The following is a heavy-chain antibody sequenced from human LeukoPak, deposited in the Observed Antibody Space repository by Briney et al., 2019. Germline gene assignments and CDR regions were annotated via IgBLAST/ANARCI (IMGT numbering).Heavy chain of an antibody. CDR3: AKGDTSGWYYFHY. CDR2: ISYDGSNE. Sequence: GRSLRLSCAASGFTFSSYGVHWVRQAPGKGLEWVAVISYDGSNEFYGDSVKGRFTISRDNSKNTLYLQMNSLRAEDTAVYYWAKGDTSGWYYFHYWGQGTLVTVSS. D-gene: IGHD6-19*01. V-gene: IGHV3-30*18. J-gene: IGHJ4*02. CDR1: GFTFSSYG.